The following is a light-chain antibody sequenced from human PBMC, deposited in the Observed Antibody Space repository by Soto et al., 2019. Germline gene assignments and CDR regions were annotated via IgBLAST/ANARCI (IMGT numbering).Light chain of an antibody. J-gene: IGKJ1*01. CDR1: QSISSS. Sequence: EIVLTQSLATLSLSPGERATLSCRASQSISSSLAWYQQKPCQAPRLLIHDASSRATGFPARFSGSGSGTDFTLTIGSLEPEDFAVYYCQQRIEWRRTFGQGTKVYIK. CDR2: DAS. CDR3: QQRIEWRRT. V-gene: IGKV3-11*01.